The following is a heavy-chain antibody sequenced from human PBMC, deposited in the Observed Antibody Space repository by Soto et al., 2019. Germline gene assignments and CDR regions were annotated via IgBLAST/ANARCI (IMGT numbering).Heavy chain of an antibody. J-gene: IGHJ4*02. CDR3: AKERVYATGSNFDD. CDR1: GFTFSSHG. Sequence: GGSLRLSCVASGFTFSSHGMSWVRQAPGKGLDWVSGISGSGGSTYYADSVKGRFTISRDNSKNTLYLQMDSLRAEDTAVYRCAKERVYATGSNFDDWGQGTLVTVSS. D-gene: IGHD6-13*01. CDR2: ISGSGGST. V-gene: IGHV3-23*01.